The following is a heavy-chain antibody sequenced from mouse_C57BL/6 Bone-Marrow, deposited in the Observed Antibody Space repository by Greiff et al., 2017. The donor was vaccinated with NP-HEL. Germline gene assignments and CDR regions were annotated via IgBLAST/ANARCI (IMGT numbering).Heavy chain of an antibody. CDR3: TTDHQFAY. CDR1: GFTFKDYY. CDR2: IDPEDGDT. Sequence: VQLQQSGAELVRPGASVKLSCTASGFTFKDYYMHWVKQRPEQGLEWIGRIDPEDGDTEYAPKFQGKATMTAHTSSTTAYLQLSSLTSEDTAVYYCTTDHQFAYWGQGTLVTVSA. J-gene: IGHJ3*01. V-gene: IGHV14-1*01.